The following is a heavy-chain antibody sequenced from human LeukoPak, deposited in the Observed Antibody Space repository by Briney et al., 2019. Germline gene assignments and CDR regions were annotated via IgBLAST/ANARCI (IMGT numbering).Heavy chain of an antibody. J-gene: IGHJ4*02. D-gene: IGHD1-14*01. CDR3: ARGLGPGPYFDY. V-gene: IGHV3-48*03. CDR1: GFTFSSYE. CDR2: ISGSGDTL. Sequence: GGSLRLSCAASGFTFSSYEMNWVRQAPGQGREWVSYISGSGDTLYYADSVKGRFTISRDNSKNSLYLQMNSLRAEDTAVYYCARGLGPGPYFDYWGQGTLVTVSS.